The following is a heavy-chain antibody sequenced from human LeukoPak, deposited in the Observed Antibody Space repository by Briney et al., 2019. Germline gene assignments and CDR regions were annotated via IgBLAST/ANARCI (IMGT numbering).Heavy chain of an antibody. V-gene: IGHV1-2*02. CDR1: GYTFTGYY. CDR3: ARVKWLRFQTPDFDY. CDR2: INPNSGGT. Sequence: GASVKVSCKASGYTFTGYYMHWVRQAPGQGLEWMGWINPNSGGTNYAQKFQGRVTMTRDTSISTAYMELSRLRSDDTAVYYCARVKWLRFQTPDFDYWGQGTLVTVSS. D-gene: IGHD5-12*01. J-gene: IGHJ4*02.